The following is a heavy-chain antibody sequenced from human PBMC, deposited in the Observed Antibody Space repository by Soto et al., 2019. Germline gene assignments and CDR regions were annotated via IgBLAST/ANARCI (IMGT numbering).Heavy chain of an antibody. Sequence: GGSLRLSCAASGFTFSSYAMSWVRQAPGKGLEWVSAISGSGGSTYHADSVKGRFTISRDNSKNTLYLQMNSLRAEDTAVYYCALPVIAAAGSPDYYGMDVWGQGTTVTVSS. D-gene: IGHD6-13*01. CDR3: ALPVIAAAGSPDYYGMDV. J-gene: IGHJ6*02. V-gene: IGHV3-23*01. CDR2: ISGSGGST. CDR1: GFTFSSYA.